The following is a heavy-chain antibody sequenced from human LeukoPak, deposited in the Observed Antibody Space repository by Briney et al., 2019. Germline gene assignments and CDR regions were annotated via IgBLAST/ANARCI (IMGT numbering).Heavy chain of an antibody. CDR3: ARDDYGSGSYYSSYYYYMDV. D-gene: IGHD3-10*01. CDR2: ISAYNGNT. V-gene: IGHV1-18*01. J-gene: IGHJ6*03. CDR1: GGTFSSYA. Sequence: ASVKVSCKASGGTFSSYAISWVRQAPGQGLEWMGWISAYNGNTNYAQKLQGRVTMTTDTSTSTAYMELRSLRSDDTAVYYCARDDYGSGSYYSSYYYYMDVWGKGTTVTISS.